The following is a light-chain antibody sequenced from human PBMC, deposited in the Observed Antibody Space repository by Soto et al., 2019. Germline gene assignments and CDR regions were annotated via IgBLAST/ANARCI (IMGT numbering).Light chain of an antibody. CDR2: SDN. J-gene: IGLJ3*02. CDR1: NSNIGSYT. Sequence: QSVLTQPPSASGTPGQRVTISCSGRNSNIGSYTVNWYLQLPGTAPKLLIYSDNQRPSGVPDRFSGSKSGTSASLAISVRQSEDEADYYCATWDDSLNAWVFGGGTQLTVL. CDR3: ATWDDSLNAWV. V-gene: IGLV1-44*01.